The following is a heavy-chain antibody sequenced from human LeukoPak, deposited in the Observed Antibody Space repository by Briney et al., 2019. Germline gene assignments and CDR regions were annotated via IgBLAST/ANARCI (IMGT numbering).Heavy chain of an antibody. CDR2: IIPIFGTA. CDR3: AREPIWFGELPYYFDY. CDR1: GGTFSSYA. J-gene: IGHJ4*02. Sequence: EGSLRLSCEASGGTFSSYAISWVRQSPGQGLEWMGGIIPIFGTANYAEKFKGRVTITADESTSTAYMELSSLRSEDTAVYYCAREPIWFGELPYYFDYWGQGTLVTVSS. V-gene: IGHV1-69*13. D-gene: IGHD3-10*01.